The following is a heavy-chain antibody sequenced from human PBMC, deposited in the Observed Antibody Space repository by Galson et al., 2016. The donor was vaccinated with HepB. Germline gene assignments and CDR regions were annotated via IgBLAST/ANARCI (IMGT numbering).Heavy chain of an antibody. CDR1: GFSFSSYA. V-gene: IGHV3-30*04. CDR2: ISYDGSNK. Sequence: SLRLSCAASGFSFSSYAMHWVRQAPGKGLEWVAVISYDGSNKYYTESVKGRFTISRDNSKNTLYLQMNSLRAEDTAVYYCARSRADFWSVGYYDYGMDVWGKGTTVTVSS. CDR3: ARSRADFWSVGYYDYGMDV. D-gene: IGHD3-3*01. J-gene: IGHJ6*04.